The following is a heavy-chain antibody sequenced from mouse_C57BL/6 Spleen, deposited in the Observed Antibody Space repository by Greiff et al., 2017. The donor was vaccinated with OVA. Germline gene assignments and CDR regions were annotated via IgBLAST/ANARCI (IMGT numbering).Heavy chain of an antibody. Sequence: VQLQQSGAELVKPGASVKMSCKASGYTFTSYWITWVQQRPGQGLEWIGDIYPGSGSTYYHEKFKGQATLTVDKASSTVYMQLSSLTSEDSAVYYCARSCHNGNDELEFAYWGQGTPVTVSA. CDR1: GYTFTSYW. CDR3: ARSCHNGNDELEFAY. V-gene: IGHV1-55*01. D-gene: IGHD6-1*01. CDR2: IYPGSGST. J-gene: IGHJ3*01.